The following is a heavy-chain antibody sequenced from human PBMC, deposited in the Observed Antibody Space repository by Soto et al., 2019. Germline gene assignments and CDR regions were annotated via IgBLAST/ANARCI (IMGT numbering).Heavy chain of an antibody. CDR2: ISYDGSNK. CDR3: ARDRRLTDYYDSSGSESFDI. V-gene: IGHV3-30-3*01. CDR1: GFTFSSYA. Sequence: GGSLRLSCAASGFTFSSYAMHWVRQAPGKGLEWVAAISYDGSNKYYADSVKGRFTISRDNSKNTLYLQMNSLRAEDTAVYYCARDRRLTDYYDSSGSESFDIWGQGTMVTVSS. D-gene: IGHD3-22*01. J-gene: IGHJ3*02.